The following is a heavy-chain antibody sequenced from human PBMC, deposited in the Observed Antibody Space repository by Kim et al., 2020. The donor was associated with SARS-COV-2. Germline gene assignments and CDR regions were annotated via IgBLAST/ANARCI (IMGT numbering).Heavy chain of an antibody. V-gene: IGHV1-46*01. CDR3: AREAPRSSCFEP. Sequence: ASVKVSCKASGYTFTNYYMHWVRQAPGQGLEWMGVLFPSGDRTSYAQKFQGRVTMTRDTSTSTVYMELSSLRSDDTAVYYCAREAPRSSCFEPWGQGTLV. CDR2: LFPSGDRT. D-gene: IGHD6-6*01. J-gene: IGHJ5*02. CDR1: GYTFTNYY.